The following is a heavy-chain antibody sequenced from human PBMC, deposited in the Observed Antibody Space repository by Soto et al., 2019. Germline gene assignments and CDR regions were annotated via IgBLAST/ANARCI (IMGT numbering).Heavy chain of an antibody. J-gene: IGHJ4*02. D-gene: IGHD3-16*01. CDR2: IKSETDGGTT. V-gene: IGHV3-15*01. CDR3: TTYDYIGGNYGYGGAY. CDR1: GFPFSNAW. Sequence: GGSLRLSCAASGFPFSNAWMSWVRQAPGEGLEWVARIKSETDGGTTDYGAPVEGRFTISRDDSKNTLDLQMTNLKTEDTALFYCTTYDYIGGNYGYGGAYGGQGARVTVSS.